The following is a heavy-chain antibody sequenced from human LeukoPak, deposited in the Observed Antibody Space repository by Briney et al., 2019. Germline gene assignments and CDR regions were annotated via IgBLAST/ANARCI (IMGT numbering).Heavy chain of an antibody. CDR3: ARESSWDEYVWGSYRYHSYYFDY. V-gene: IGHV3-7*03. Sequence: GGSLRLSCAVSGVTFSNHWMRWVGQGPGKGGEGGGEKKEDVNEREYVESVKGPFPISRDNAQNSLYLQMNSLRAEDTAVYYCARESSWDEYVWGSYRYHSYYFDYGGQGPLVTVS. CDR1: GVTFSNHW. D-gene: IGHD3-16*02. CDR2: KKEDVNER. J-gene: IGHJ4*02.